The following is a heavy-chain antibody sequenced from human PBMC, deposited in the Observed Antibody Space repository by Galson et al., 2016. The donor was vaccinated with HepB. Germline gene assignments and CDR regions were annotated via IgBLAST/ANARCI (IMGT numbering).Heavy chain of an antibody. CDR1: GFTFGSYN. CDR3: ARPHRSGSSYTSDY. V-gene: IGHV3-48*01. Sequence: SLRLSCAASGFTFGSYNMNWVRQAPGKGLEWVSYISSSSSTVDYADSVKGRFTISRDNAKNSLYLQMNSLGADDTAVYYCARPHRSGSSYTSDYWGQGTLVTVSS. J-gene: IGHJ4*02. CDR2: ISSSSSTV. D-gene: IGHD3-10*01.